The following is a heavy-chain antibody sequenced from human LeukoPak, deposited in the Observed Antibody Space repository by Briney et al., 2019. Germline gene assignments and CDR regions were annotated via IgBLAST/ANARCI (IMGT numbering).Heavy chain of an antibody. CDR3: ARKGCSGGSCYHSNYYYGMDV. CDR2: IYYSGST. J-gene: IGHJ6*02. D-gene: IGHD2-15*01. CDR1: GGSISSYY. V-gene: IGHV4-59*01. Sequence: SETLSLTCTVSGGSISSYYWSWIRQPPGKGLEWIGYIYYSGSTNYNPSLKSRVTISVDTSKNQFSLKLSSVTAADTAVYYCARKGCSGGSCYHSNYYYGMDVWGQGTTVTVSS.